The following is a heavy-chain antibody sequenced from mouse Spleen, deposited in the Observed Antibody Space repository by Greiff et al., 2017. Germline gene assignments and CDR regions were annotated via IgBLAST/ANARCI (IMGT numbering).Heavy chain of an antibody. CDR2: ISSGGGNT. J-gene: IGHJ3*01. CDR3: ARSEDDGYYGFAY. CDR1: GFTFSSYT. Sequence: EVKLVESGGGLVKPGGSLKLSCAASGFTFSSYTMSWVRQTPAKRLEWVATISSGGGNTYYPDSVKGRFTISRDNARNTLYLQMSSLRSEDTAMYYCARSEDDGYYGFAYWGQGTLVTVSA. D-gene: IGHD2-3*01. V-gene: IGHV5-9*04.